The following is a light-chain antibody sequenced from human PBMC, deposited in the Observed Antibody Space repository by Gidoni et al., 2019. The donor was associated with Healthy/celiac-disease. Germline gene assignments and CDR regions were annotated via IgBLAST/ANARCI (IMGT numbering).Light chain of an antibody. CDR2: KAS. CDR3: QQYNSYSWT. CDR1: QSISSW. J-gene: IGKJ1*01. V-gene: IGKV1-5*03. Sequence: DIQLTQSPSTLSASVGDRVTITCRASQSISSWLDWYQQKPGKAPKLLIYKASSLESGVPSRFSGSGYGTEFTLTISSLQPDDFATYYCQQYNSYSWTFEQGTKVEIK.